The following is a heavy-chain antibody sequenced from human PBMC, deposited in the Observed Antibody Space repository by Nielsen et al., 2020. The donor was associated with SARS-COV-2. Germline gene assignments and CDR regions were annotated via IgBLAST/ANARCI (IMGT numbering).Heavy chain of an antibody. D-gene: IGHD1-26*01. J-gene: IGHJ4*02. V-gene: IGHV3-23*01. Sequence: GGSLRLSCAASGFSFSSYAMTWVRQAPGQGLEWVSSIGTTGDKTFYADSVKDRFTISRDNSKNTLYLQLNSLRAEDTAVFYCAKISGSQRHYFDFWGQGALVTVSS. CDR1: GFSFSSYA. CDR2: IGTTGDKT. CDR3: AKISGSQRHYFDF.